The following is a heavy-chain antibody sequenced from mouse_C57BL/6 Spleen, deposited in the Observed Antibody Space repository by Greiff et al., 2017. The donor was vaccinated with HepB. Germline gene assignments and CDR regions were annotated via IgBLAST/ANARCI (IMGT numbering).Heavy chain of an antibody. D-gene: IGHD1-1*01. CDR1: GYTFTSYW. CDR3: ARSKGRITTVDY. CDR2: INPSNGGT. Sequence: QVQLQQPGTELVKPGASVKLSCKASGYTFTSYWMHWVKQRPGQGLEWIGKINPSNGGTNYNEKFKSKATLTVDKSSSTAYMQLSSLKSEDSAVYYCARSKGRITTVDYWGQGTTLTVSS. J-gene: IGHJ2*01. V-gene: IGHV1-53*01.